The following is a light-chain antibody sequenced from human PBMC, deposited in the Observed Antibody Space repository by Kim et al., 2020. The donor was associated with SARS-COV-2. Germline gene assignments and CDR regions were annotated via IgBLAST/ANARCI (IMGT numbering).Light chain of an antibody. CDR2: AKN. CDR1: GLRTFY. Sequence: SSELTQDPAVSVALGQTVRITCQGDGLRTFYASWYQQKPRQTPILLIYAKNRRPSGIPDSFSGSRSGDTASLTITGVQAEDEADYYCNSRDTNSDRWVFGGGTQLTVL. J-gene: IGLJ3*02. V-gene: IGLV3-19*01. CDR3: NSRDTNSDRWV.